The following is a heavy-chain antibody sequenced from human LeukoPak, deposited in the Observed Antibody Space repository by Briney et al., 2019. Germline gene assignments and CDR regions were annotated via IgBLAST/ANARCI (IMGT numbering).Heavy chain of an antibody. CDR1: GFTFSSYA. Sequence: GGSLRLSCAASGFTFSSYAMSWVRQAPGKGLEWVSYISSSGSTIYYADSVKGRFAMSRDNAKNTLYLQMNSLRAEDTAVYYCAKGSGTYSDYWGQGTLVTVSS. CDR3: AKGSGTYSDY. V-gene: IGHV3-48*04. J-gene: IGHJ4*02. D-gene: IGHD3-10*01. CDR2: ISSSGSTI.